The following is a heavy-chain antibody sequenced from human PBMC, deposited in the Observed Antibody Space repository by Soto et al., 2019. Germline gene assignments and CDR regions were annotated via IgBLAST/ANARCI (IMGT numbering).Heavy chain of an antibody. CDR1: GGXXSXXXXX. Sequence: GPGLXKXXETXXXXCTVSGGXXSXXXXXXSWIRXXXXXGLEXIGYIYYSGSTNYNPSLKSRVTISVDTSKNQFSLKLSSVTAADTAVYYCARDRDYVWGSYRQTPGVGAFDIWGQGTMVTVSS. CDR3: ARDRDYVWGSYRQTPGVGAFDI. V-gene: IGHV4-61*01. CDR2: IYYSGST. D-gene: IGHD3-16*02. J-gene: IGHJ3*02.